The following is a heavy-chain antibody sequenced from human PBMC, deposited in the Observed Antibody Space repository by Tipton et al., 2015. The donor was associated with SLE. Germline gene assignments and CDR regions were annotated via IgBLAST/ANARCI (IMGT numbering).Heavy chain of an antibody. D-gene: IGHD1-26*01. V-gene: IGHV3-7*03. CDR2: IKQDGSEK. Sequence: SLRLSCAASGFTFSSYWMSWVRQAPGKGLEWVANIKQDGSEKYYVDSVKGRFTISRDNAKNSLYLQMNSLRAEDTAVYYCAKGYSGSSNWFDPWGQGTLATVSS. CDR1: GFTFSSYW. CDR3: AKGYSGSSNWFDP. J-gene: IGHJ5*02.